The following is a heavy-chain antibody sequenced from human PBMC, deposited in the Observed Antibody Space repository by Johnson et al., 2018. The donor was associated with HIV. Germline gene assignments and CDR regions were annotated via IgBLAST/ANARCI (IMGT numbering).Heavy chain of an antibody. CDR2: ISYDGTNN. CDR3: AKGPNGQLDDAFDI. Sequence: QVQLVESGGGVVQPGRSLRLSCAASGFTFSGYAMHWVRQAPGKGLEWVAVISYDGTNNHYADSVKGRFTISSDNSKNMLYLQMNSLRAEDTAVYYCAKGPNGQLDDAFDIWGQGTLVAVSS. CDR1: GFTFSGYA. V-gene: IGHV3-33*05. D-gene: IGHD6-6*01. J-gene: IGHJ3*02.